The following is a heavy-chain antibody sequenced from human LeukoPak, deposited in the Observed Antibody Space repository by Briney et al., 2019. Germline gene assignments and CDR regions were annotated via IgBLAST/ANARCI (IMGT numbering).Heavy chain of an antibody. CDR2: INPNSGGT. CDR1: GYTFTGYY. J-gene: IGHJ4*02. Sequence: ASEKVSCKASGYTFTGYYMHWVRQAPGQGLEWMGWINPNSGGTNYAQKFQGRVTMTRDTSISTAYMELSRLRSDDTAVYYCARVGLLIGSGSFLAYWGQGTLVTVSS. D-gene: IGHD3-10*02. CDR3: ARVGLLIGSGSFLAY. V-gene: IGHV1-2*02.